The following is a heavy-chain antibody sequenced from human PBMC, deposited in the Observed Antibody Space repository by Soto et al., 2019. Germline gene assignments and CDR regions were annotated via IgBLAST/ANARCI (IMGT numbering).Heavy chain of an antibody. CDR1: GFTFSSYG. CDR3: AKEGNSGYDYFDY. D-gene: IGHD5-12*01. Sequence: QVQLVESGGGVVQPGRSLRLSCAASGFTFSSYGMHWVRQAPGKGLEWVAVISYDGSNKYYADSVKGRFTISRDNSKNTLYLQMNSLRAEDTAVYYCAKEGNSGYDYFDYWGQGTLVTVSS. CDR2: ISYDGSNK. J-gene: IGHJ4*02. V-gene: IGHV3-30*18.